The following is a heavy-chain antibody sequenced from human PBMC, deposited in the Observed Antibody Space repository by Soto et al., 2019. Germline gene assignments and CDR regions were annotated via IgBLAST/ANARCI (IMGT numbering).Heavy chain of an antibody. CDR2: IYYSGST. CDR3: ARHPSYGSGSHLDY. J-gene: IGHJ4*02. V-gene: IGHV4-59*08. CDR1: GGSISSYY. Sequence: LSLTCTVSGGSISSYYWSWIRQPPGKGLEWIGYIYYSGSTNYNPSLKSRVTISVDTSKNQFSLKLSSVTAADTAVYYCARHPSYGSGSHLDYWGQGTLVTVSS. D-gene: IGHD3-10*01.